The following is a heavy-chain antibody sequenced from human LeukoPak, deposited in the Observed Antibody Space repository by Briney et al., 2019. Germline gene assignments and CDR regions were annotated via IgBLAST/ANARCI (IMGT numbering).Heavy chain of an antibody. CDR3: ARDVLGRICDY. J-gene: IGHJ4*02. CDR2: INPSGGST. D-gene: IGHD1-14*01. Sequence: ASVKVSCKASGYTFTSYYMHWVRQAPGQGLEWMGMINPSGGSTSYAQKFQGRVTMTRDMSTSTVYMELSSLRSEDTAVYYCARDVLGRICDYWGQGTLVTVSS. CDR1: GYTFTSYY. V-gene: IGHV1-46*01.